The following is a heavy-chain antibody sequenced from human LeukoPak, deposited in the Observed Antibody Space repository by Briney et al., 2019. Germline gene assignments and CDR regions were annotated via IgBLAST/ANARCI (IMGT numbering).Heavy chain of an antibody. CDR3: AELGITMIGGV. J-gene: IGHJ6*04. D-gene: IGHD3-10*02. CDR1: GFSLSSYA. V-gene: IGHV3-23*01. CDR2: TSSSDAGK. Sequence: GGSLRLSCTVSGFSLSSYALSWVRRAPGKGLEWVSATSSSDAGKYYADSVRGRFTISRDNSRNTMYLQMNSLRAEDTAVYYCAELGITMIGGVWGKGTTVTISS.